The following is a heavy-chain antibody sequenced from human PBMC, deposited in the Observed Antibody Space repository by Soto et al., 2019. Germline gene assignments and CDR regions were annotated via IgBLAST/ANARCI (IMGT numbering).Heavy chain of an antibody. CDR2: ISANNGNT. Sequence: QVQLVQSGAEVKKPGASVKVSCKAFGYTFTSYGISWVRQAPGQGLEWMGWISANNGNTNSAQKLQGRVTMTTDTSTSTVYMKLRSLRSDDTAVYYCARDRGSYALDYWGQGTLVTVSS. J-gene: IGHJ4*02. D-gene: IGHD1-26*01. CDR1: GYTFTSYG. CDR3: ARDRGSYALDY. V-gene: IGHV1-18*01.